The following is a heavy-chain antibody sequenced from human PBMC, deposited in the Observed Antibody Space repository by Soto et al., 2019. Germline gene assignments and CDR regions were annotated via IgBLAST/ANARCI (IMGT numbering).Heavy chain of an antibody. CDR3: ARDSDYYGSGSYNDYYYYGMDV. CDR1: GYTFTSYA. D-gene: IGHD3-10*01. CDR2: INAGNGNT. V-gene: IGHV1-3*01. Sequence: ASVKVSCKASGYTFTSYAMHWARQAPGQRLEWMGWINAGNGNTKYSQKFQGRVTITRDTSASTAYMELSSLRSEDTAVYYCARDSDYYGSGSYNDYYYYGMDVWGQGTTVTGSS. J-gene: IGHJ6*02.